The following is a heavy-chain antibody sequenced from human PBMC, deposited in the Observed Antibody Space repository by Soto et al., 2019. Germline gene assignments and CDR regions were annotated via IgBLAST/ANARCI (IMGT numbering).Heavy chain of an antibody. CDR1: GFTFSSYA. D-gene: IGHD3-3*01. V-gene: IGHV3-23*01. Sequence: EVQLLESGGGLVQPGGSLRLSCAASGFTFSSYAMSWVRQAPGKGLEWVSAISGSGGSTYYADSVKGRFTISRDNSKNTLYLQMNSLRAEDTAVYYCAMRGDFWSGEYYYGMDVWGQGTTVTVSS. CDR3: AMRGDFWSGEYYYGMDV. J-gene: IGHJ6*02. CDR2: ISGSGGST.